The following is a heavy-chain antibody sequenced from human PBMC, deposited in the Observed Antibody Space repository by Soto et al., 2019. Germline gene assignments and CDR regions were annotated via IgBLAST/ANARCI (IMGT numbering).Heavy chain of an antibody. V-gene: IGHV4-34*01. Sequence: SETLSLTCAVYGGSFSGYQWTWIRQPPGKGLEWIGEINHRGSTNLNPSLGSRVTFLVDTSKNQFSLKLRSVTAADTAAYYCARGRQVAPSALFRRAGDYSLDVWGQGTRVTVSS. CDR3: ARGRQVAPSALFRRAGDYSLDV. CDR1: GGSFSGYQ. CDR2: INHRGST. D-gene: IGHD2-2*01. J-gene: IGHJ6*02.